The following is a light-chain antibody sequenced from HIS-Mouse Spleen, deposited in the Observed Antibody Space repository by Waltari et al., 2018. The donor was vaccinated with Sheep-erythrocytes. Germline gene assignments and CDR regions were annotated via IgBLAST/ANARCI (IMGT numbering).Light chain of an antibody. J-gene: IGLJ2*01. CDR1: SGHSSYA. V-gene: IGLV4-69*01. CDR3: QTWGTGIHVV. Sequence: QLVLTQSPSASASLGASVKLTCTLSSGHSSYAIAWHQQQPEKGPRYLMKLNSDDSHSKGARIPERFSGSSSGAERYLAICSLQSEDEADYYCQTWGTGIHVVFGGGTKLTVL. CDR2: LNSDDSH.